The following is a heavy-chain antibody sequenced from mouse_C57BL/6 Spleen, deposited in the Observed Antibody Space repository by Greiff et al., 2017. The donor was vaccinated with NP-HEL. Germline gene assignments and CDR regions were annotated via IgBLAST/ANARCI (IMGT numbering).Heavy chain of an antibody. J-gene: IGHJ3*01. CDR1: GFTFSDYY. V-gene: IGHV5-16*01. Sequence: DVHLVESEGGLVQPGSSMKLSCTASGFTFSDYYMAWVRQVPEKGLEWVANINYDGSSTYYLDSLKSRFIISRDNAKNILYLQMSSLKSEDTATYYCARAGLHIDSGFAYWGQGTLVTVSA. D-gene: IGHD1-3*01. CDR3: ARAGLHIDSGFAY. CDR2: INYDGSST.